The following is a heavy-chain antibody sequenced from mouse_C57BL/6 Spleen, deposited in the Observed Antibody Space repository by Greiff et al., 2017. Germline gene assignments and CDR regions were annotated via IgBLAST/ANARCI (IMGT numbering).Heavy chain of an antibody. Sequence: VKLMESGAELARPGASVKMSCKASGYTFTSYTMHWVKQRPGQGLEWIGYINPSSGYTKYNQKFKDKATLTADKSSSTAYMQLSSLTSEDSAVYYCARDGYSAMDYWGQGTSVTVSS. V-gene: IGHV1-4*01. J-gene: IGHJ4*01. D-gene: IGHD2-3*01. CDR3: ARDGYSAMDY. CDR1: GYTFTSYT. CDR2: INPSSGYT.